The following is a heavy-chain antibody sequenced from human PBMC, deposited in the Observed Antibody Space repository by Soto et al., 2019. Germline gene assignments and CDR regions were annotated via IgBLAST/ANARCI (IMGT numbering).Heavy chain of an antibody. CDR1: GGTFSSYA. CDR2: IIPIFGTA. V-gene: IGHV1-69*06. J-gene: IGHJ6*02. Sequence: ASVKVSCKASGGTFSSYAISWVRQAPGQGLEWMGGIIPIFGTANYAQKFQGRVTITADKSTSTAYMELSSLRSEDTAVYYCARSGYCSSTSCPFYYYYGMDVWGQGTTVTVSS. D-gene: IGHD2-2*01. CDR3: ARSGYCSSTSCPFYYYYGMDV.